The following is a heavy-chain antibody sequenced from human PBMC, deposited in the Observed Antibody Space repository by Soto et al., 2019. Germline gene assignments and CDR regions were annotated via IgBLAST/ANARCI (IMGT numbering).Heavy chain of an antibody. J-gene: IGHJ4*02. CDR2: ISTGGGTT. CDR1: GFTFNSYD. D-gene: IGHD6-13*01. CDR3: AKVLAAAGTDN. V-gene: IGHV3-23*01. Sequence: GGSLRLSCAASGFTFNSYDMSWVRQAPGKGLEWVSSISTGGGTTYYADSVKGRFTISRDNSKNTLNLQMNSLRAEDTAVYYCAKVLAAAGTDNWGQGTLVTVSS.